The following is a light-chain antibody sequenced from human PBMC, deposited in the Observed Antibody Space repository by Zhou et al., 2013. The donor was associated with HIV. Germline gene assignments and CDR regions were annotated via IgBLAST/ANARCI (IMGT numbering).Light chain of an antibody. V-gene: IGKV3-20*01. Sequence: EIVLTQSPATLSLSPGDRATLSCRASQNLSSLVLAWYQQKVGHGPTLLIHSVSTRAFGTPDRFRGSGSGADFTLTITGLDPADAAVYICQQYDTSITFGGGTKIEIK. CDR1: QNLSSLV. J-gene: IGKJ4*01. CDR2: SVS. CDR3: QQYDTSIT.